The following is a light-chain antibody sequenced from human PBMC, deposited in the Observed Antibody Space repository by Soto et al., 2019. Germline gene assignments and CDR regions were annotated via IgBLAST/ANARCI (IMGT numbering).Light chain of an antibody. V-gene: IGKV1-6*01. CDR1: QDIRND. CDR3: LQDYAYPRT. Sequence: AIPMTQSPSSLSASVGARVTITCRASQDIRNDLGWYQQKPGTAPKLLIYGTSTLQSGVPSRFAGSGSGTDFTLTINSLQPGDFATYYCLQDYAYPRTFGQGTRVEVK. J-gene: IGKJ1*01. CDR2: GTS.